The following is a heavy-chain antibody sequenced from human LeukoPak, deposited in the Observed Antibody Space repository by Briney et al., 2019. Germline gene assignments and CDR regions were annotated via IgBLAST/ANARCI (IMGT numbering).Heavy chain of an antibody. D-gene: IGHD3-22*01. CDR1: ALTFSSYA. V-gene: IGHV3-23*01. Sequence: GGSLRLSCATSALTFSSYAMSWVRQAPGEGLEWVSTISGSGGTTYYADSVKGRVTISRDNSKNTLYLQMKSLRAEDTAVYYCARGGSSGFYNHFDSWGQGTLVTVS. J-gene: IGHJ4*02. CDR3: ARGGSSGFYNHFDS. CDR2: ISGSGGTT.